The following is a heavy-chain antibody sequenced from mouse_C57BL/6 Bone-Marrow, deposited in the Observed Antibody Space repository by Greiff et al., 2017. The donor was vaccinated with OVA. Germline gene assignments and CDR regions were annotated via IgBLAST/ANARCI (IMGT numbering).Heavy chain of an antibody. CDR3: ARWGLWDRTGFAY. Sequence: VQLQQSGPVLVKPGPSVKISCKASGFTFTDYYMHWVKQSHGKSLEWIGLGYPYNGGTSYIQKFKGKATLTVDTSSSTAYMELNSLNSEDSAVYYCARWGLWDRTGFAYWGQGTLVTVSA. D-gene: IGHD4-1*01. CDR2: GYPYNGGT. CDR1: GFTFTDYY. J-gene: IGHJ3*01. V-gene: IGHV1-36*01.